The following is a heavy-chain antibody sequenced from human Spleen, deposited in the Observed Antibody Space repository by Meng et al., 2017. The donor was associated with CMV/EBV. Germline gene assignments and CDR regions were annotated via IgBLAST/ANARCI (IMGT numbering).Heavy chain of an antibody. CDR3: ARSHQFGELLYDY. D-gene: IGHD3-10*01. CDR2: IYPSGGST. J-gene: IGHJ4*02. CDR1: GYTVTSYY. V-gene: IGHV1-46*01. Sequence: RASGYTVTSYYMHWVRQAPGQGLEWMGIIYPSGGSTSYAQKFQGRLTMTRDTSPSTVYMELSSLRSEDTAVYYCARSHQFGELLYDYWGQGTLVTVSS.